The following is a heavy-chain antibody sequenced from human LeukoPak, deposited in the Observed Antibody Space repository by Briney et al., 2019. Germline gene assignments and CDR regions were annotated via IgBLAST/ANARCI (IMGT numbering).Heavy chain of an antibody. J-gene: IGHJ3*02. V-gene: IGHV5-10-1*01. CDR2: IDPSDSYT. CDR1: GYSFTSYW. Sequence: GESLKISCKGSGYSFTSYWISRVRQMPGKGLEWMGRIDPSDSYTNYSPSFQGHVTISADKSISTAYLQWSSLKASDTAMYYCAGSITMIDDIWGQGTMVTVSS. CDR3: AGSITMIDDI. D-gene: IGHD3-22*01.